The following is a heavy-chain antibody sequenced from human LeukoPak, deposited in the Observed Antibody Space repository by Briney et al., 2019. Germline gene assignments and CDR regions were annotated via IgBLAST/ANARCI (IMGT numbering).Heavy chain of an antibody. CDR2: IYVDGRTT. CDR3: IRDFRSADL. J-gene: IGHJ5*02. V-gene: IGHV3-74*01. Sequence: GGSLRLSCVASGFTFSNYWMHWVRHPPGKGLVWVSRIYVDGRTTNYADSVKGRFTISRDNAKNTVYLEMNSLSVEDTATYYCIRDFRSADLWGQGTLVTVTS. CDR1: GFTFSNYW.